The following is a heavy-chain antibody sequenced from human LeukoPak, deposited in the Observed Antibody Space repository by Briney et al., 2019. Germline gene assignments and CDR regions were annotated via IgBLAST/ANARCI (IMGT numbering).Heavy chain of an antibody. Sequence: GGSLRLSCAASGLTFSSYPMHWVRQAPGKGLEWVAVISYDGSEKHYADPVKGRFTISRDNSKDTLYLQMSSLRAEDTAMYYCAREGNSGYYPYWGQGILVTVSS. CDR3: AREGNSGYYPY. CDR1: GLTFSSYP. V-gene: IGHV3-30-3*01. D-gene: IGHD3-22*01. CDR2: ISYDGSEK. J-gene: IGHJ4*02.